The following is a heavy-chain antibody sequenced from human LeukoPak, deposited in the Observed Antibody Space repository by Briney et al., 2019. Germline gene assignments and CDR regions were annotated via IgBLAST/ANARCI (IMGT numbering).Heavy chain of an antibody. CDR2: IYYSGST. J-gene: IGHJ4*02. CDR1: GGSISGGDYY. CDR3: ARGDLAARRPRSPFDY. D-gene: IGHD6-6*01. V-gene: IGHV4-30-4*01. Sequence: SQTLSLTCTVSGGSISGGDYYWSWIRQPPGKGLEWIGYIYYSGSTYYNPSLKSRVTMSADTSKNQFSLKLSSVTAADTAVYYCARGDLAARRPRSPFDYWGQGTLVTVSS.